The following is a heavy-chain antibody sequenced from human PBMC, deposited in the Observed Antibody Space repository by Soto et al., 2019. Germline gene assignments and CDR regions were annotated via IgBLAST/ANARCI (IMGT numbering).Heavy chain of an antibody. CDR2: IYYSGST. V-gene: IGHV4-30-2*01. CDR1: GGSISSGGYP. J-gene: IGHJ4*02. D-gene: IGHD5-12*01. CDR3: ARGGPSRDGYNNDY. Sequence: QLRLQESGSGLVKPSQTLSLTCAVSGGSISSGGYPWSWIRQPPGKVLEWIGYIYYSGSTFYNPSLKSRVTISVDRSKNQFSLKLTSVTAADTAVYYCARGGPSRDGYNNDYWGQGTLVTVSS.